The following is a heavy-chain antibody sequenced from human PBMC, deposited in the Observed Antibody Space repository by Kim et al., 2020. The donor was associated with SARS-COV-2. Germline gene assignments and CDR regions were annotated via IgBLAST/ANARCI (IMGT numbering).Heavy chain of an antibody. D-gene: IGHD3-10*01. V-gene: IGHV3-33*01. Sequence: GGSLRLSCVASGFTFEDYAMHWVRQAPGKGLEWVSLIWSGGSPTDCADSVKGRFTISRDNSKNTVFLQMNDLRVEDTAVYYCARNFYDYGDYWGQGTLVTVSS. J-gene: IGHJ4*02. CDR1: GFTFEDYA. CDR2: IWSGGSPT. CDR3: ARNFYDYGDY.